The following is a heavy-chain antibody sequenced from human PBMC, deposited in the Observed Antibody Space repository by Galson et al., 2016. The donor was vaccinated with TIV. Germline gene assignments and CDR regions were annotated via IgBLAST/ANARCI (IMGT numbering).Heavy chain of an antibody. CDR3: TRLGPSSVFDF. CDR2: MSHDGSEL. CDR1: GFSFSDFW. D-gene: IGHD1-26*01. J-gene: IGHJ4*02. V-gene: IGHV3-7*01. Sequence: SLRLSCAASGFSFSDFWGNWVRQAPGKGLEWVASMSHDGSELYYLDSVRGRFTFSRDNPKNSLYLRMSNLRAEDTAIYYCTRLGPSSVFDFWGQGALVTVSS.